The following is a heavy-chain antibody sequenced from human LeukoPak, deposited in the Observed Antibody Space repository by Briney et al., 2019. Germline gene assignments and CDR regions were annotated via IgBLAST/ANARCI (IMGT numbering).Heavy chain of an antibody. V-gene: IGHV3-7*01. D-gene: IGHD6-19*01. CDR3: ARAREITVSGTDYFDY. CDR2: IKHDGSGP. J-gene: IGHJ4*02. CDR1: GFRFSNYW. Sequence: GGSLRLSCAVSGFRFSNYWMTWVRQAPGKGLEWVVNIKHDGSGPSYLDSVKGRFTISRDNARYSLSLQMSSLRAEDTAVYYCARAREITVSGTDYFDYWGQGALVTVSS.